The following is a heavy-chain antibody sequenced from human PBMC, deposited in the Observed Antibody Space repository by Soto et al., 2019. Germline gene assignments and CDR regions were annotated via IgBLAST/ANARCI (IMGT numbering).Heavy chain of an antibody. J-gene: IGHJ4*02. D-gene: IGHD6-19*01. CDR3: ARDSSGWLSYFDY. CDR1: GGTFSSYT. Sequence: QVQLVQSGAEVKKPGSSVKVSCKASGGTFSSYTISWVRQAPGQGLEWMGRIIPILGIANYAQKFQGRVTITADKSTSTAYMELSSLRSEDTAVYYFARDSSGWLSYFDYWGQGTLVTVSS. V-gene: IGHV1-69*08. CDR2: IIPILGIA.